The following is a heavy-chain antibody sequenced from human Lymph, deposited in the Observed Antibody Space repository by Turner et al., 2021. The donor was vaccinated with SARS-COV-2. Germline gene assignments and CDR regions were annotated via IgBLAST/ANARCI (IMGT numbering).Heavy chain of an antibody. Sequence: EVLLLESGGGLVRSGGSLRLSCAASGVTFSSYAMSWVRQAPGKGLEWVSVISGSGGSTYYADSVKGRFTISRDNSKNTLYLQMNSLRAEDTAVYYCAKNEMAMIVVVITLFDYWGQGTLVTVSS. CDR1: GVTFSSYA. CDR3: AKNEMAMIVVVITLFDY. D-gene: IGHD3-22*01. V-gene: IGHV3-23*01. J-gene: IGHJ4*02. CDR2: ISGSGGST.